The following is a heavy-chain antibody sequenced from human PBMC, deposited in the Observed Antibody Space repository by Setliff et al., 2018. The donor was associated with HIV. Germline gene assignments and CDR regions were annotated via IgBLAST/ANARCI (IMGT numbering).Heavy chain of an antibody. CDR2: IWADEITK. CDR1: GFTFSSYW. CDR3: ARGGARGDYGYFDY. D-gene: IGHD4-17*01. V-gene: IGHV3-33*08. Sequence: GGSLRLSCAASGFTFSSYWMSWVRQAPGKGLEWVAMIWADEITKFYADSVKGRFTISRDNSKNTMYLQMNSLRAEDTAVYYCARGGARGDYGYFDYWGQGTLVTVS. J-gene: IGHJ4*02.